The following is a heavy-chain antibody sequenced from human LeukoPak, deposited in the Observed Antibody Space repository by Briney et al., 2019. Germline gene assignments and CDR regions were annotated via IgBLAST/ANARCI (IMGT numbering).Heavy chain of an antibody. D-gene: IGHD3-22*01. CDR3: ARQMGHYYDSSGPTATRAFDI. CDR2: INHSGGT. J-gene: IGHJ3*02. Sequence: SETLSLTCTVSGGSISSYYWSWIRQPPGKGLEWIGEINHSGGTNYNPSLKSRVTISVDTSKNQFSLKLSSVTAADTAVYYCARQMGHYYDSSGPTATRAFDIWGQGTMVTVSS. V-gene: IGHV4-34*01. CDR1: GGSISSYY.